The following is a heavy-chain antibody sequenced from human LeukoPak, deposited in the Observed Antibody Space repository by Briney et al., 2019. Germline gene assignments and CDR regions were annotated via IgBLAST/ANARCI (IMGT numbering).Heavy chain of an antibody. V-gene: IGHV4-59*01. D-gene: IGHD3-22*01. J-gene: IGHJ4*02. CDR1: GGSFSSYY. CDR3: ARGHGYYYDSSGYYYDY. Sequence: SETLSLTCAVYGGSFSSYYWSWIRQPPGKGLEWIGYIYYSGSTNYNPSLKSRVTISVDTSKNQFSLKLSSVTAADTAVYYCARGHGYYYDSSGYYYDYWGQGTLVTVSS. CDR2: IYYSGST.